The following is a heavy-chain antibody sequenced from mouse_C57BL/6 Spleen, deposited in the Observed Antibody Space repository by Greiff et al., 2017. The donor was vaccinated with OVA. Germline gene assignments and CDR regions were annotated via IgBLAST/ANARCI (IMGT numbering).Heavy chain of an antibody. J-gene: IGHJ1*03. CDR1: GFNIKDYY. CDR2: IDPEDGGT. V-gene: IGHV14-2*01. CDR3: ARSSFYYGSKDV. Sequence: VQLQQSGAELVKPGASVKLSCTASGFNIKDYYMHWVKQRTEQGLEWIGRIDPEDGGTKYAPKFPGKATITADTSSNTAYLQLSSLTSEDTAVDYCARSSFYYGSKDVWGTGTTVTVSS. D-gene: IGHD1-1*01.